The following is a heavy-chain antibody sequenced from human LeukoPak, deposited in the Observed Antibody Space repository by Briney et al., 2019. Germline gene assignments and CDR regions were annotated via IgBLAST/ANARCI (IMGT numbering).Heavy chain of an antibody. CDR1: GYTFTGYY. Sequence: ASVKVSCKASGYTFTGYYMHWVRQAPGQGLEWMGWINPNSGGTNYAQKFQGRVTMTRDTSISTAYMELSRLRSDDTAVYYCARGEFDYGSGSSAYYYYMDVWGKGTTVTISS. D-gene: IGHD3-10*01. J-gene: IGHJ6*03. CDR3: ARGEFDYGSGSSAYYYYMDV. V-gene: IGHV1-2*02. CDR2: INPNSGGT.